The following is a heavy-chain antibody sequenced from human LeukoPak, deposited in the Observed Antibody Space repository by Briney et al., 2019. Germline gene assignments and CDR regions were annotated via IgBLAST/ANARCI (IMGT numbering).Heavy chain of an antibody. J-gene: IGHJ3*02. CDR2: IATSSDHI. CDR1: GFTFSTYS. Sequence: PGGSLRLSCAASGFTFSTYSMNWVRQAPGKGLEWVSSIATSSDHIYYAGSLKGRFTISRDNAKNSLYLHMNSLRPDDTAVYYCARGRSITILRGVAISDGFDIWGQGTKVTVS. V-gene: IGHV3-21*06. CDR3: ARGRSITILRGVAISDGFDI. D-gene: IGHD3-10*01.